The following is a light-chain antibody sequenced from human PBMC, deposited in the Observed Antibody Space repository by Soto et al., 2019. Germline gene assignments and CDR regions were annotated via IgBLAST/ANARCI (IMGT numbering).Light chain of an antibody. J-gene: IGLJ1*01. Sequence: QSVLTQPRSVSGSPGQSVTISCTGTSSDVGGYNYVSWYQQHPGKAPKLMIYDVSKRPSGVPDRFSGSKSGNTASLTISGLQAEDEADHYCCSYAGSFYVFGTGTRSPS. CDR3: CSYAGSFYV. V-gene: IGLV2-11*01. CDR2: DVS. CDR1: SSDVGGYNY.